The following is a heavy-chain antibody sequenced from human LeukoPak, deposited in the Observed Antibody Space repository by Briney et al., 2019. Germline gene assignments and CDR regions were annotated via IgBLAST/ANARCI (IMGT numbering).Heavy chain of an antibody. J-gene: IGHJ4*02. CDR2: IMPGGHM. Sequence: GGSLRLSCRASGFSVDSVFMNWVRQPPGKGLVWVSFIMPGGHMDYTDSVKGRFTISRDSFKNTLSLQMNSLRVDDSAVYFCARGNSGTTTFDFWGQGTLVTVSS. CDR1: GFSVDSVF. D-gene: IGHD3-10*01. V-gene: IGHV3-66*01. CDR3: ARGNSGTTTFDF.